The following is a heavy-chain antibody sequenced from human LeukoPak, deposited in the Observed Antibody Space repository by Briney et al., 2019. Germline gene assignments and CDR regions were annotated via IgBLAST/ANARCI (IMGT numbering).Heavy chain of an antibody. CDR2: ISPSSDYI. V-gene: IGHV3-21*01. Sequence: GGSLRLSCAASGFTFGSYSMNWVRQAPGKGLEWVSSISPSSDYIYYPDSLKGRFTISRDNAKDSLYLQMNSLRAEDTAVYYCSRGGTDDPFNFWGQGTLVTVSS. J-gene: IGHJ4*02. CDR3: SRGGTDDPFNF. CDR1: GFTFGSYS. D-gene: IGHD1-1*01.